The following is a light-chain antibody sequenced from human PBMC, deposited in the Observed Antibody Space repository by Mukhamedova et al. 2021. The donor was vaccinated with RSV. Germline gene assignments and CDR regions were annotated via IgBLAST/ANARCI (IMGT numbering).Light chain of an antibody. CDR2: GKN. CDR1: SLRSYY. CDR3: NSRDSSGNHPVV. Sequence: VRITCQGDSLRSYYASWYQQKPGQAPVLVIYGKNNRPSGIPDRFSGSSSGNTASLTITGAQAEDEADYYCNSRDSSGNHPVVFG. V-gene: IGLV3-19*01. J-gene: IGLJ2*01.